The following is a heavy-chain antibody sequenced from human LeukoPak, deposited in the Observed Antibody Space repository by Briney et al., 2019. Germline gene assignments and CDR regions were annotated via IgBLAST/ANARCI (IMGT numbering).Heavy chain of an antibody. J-gene: IGHJ4*02. V-gene: IGHV3-33*01. D-gene: IGHD1-1*01. CDR3: ARWGGTRQYYFDY. CDR2: TRFDGSIK. Sequence: PGGSLRLSCAVSGFIFSDYGFHWVRQAPGKGLEWVAVTRFDGSIKQYADSVKGRFNISRDDSKNTLYLQMNFLKSEDTAVYYCARWGGTRQYYFDYWGQGTLVTVSS. CDR1: GFIFSDYG.